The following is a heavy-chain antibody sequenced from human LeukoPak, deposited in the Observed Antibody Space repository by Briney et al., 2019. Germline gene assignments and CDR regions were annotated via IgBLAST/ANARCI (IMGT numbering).Heavy chain of an antibody. D-gene: IGHD3-9*01. CDR1: GFPFSSDA. J-gene: IGHJ5*02. CDR3: AKEILRQFDWLSPYNWFDP. Sequence: GRSLRLSCAASGFPFSSDAMTWVRPAPPKGRDWGSAGSGIGGGTYYEDSVNGRFTISRDNSKNTLYLQMTSLRAEDTAVYYCAKEILRQFDWLSPYNWFDPWGQGTLVTVSS. CDR2: GSGIGGGT. V-gene: IGHV3-23*01.